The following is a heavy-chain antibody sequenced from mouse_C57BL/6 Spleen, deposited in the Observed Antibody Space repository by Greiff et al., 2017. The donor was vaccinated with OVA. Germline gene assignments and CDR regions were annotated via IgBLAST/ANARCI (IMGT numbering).Heavy chain of an antibody. CDR1: GYTFTSYW. CDR3: ARHYGSSSWYFDV. Sequence: QVQLQQPGAELVMPGASVKLSCKASGYTFTSYWMHWVKQRPGQGLAWIGEIDPSDSYTNYNQKFKGKSTLTVDKSSSTAYMQLSSLTSEDSAVYYCARHYGSSSWYFDVWGTGTTVTVSS. V-gene: IGHV1-69*01. CDR2: IDPSDSYT. D-gene: IGHD1-1*01. J-gene: IGHJ1*03.